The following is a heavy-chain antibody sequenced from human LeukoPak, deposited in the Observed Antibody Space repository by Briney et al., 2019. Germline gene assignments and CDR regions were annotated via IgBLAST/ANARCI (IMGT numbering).Heavy chain of an antibody. V-gene: IGHV3-48*02. Sequence: GGSLRPSCAASGFTFSDYSMNWVRQAPGEGLEWVSYIDGSGDTIYYADSVKGRFTISRDNAKNSLDLQMNSLRDEDTAVYYCSRRFDCWGQGTLVTVSS. CDR2: IDGSGDTI. CDR1: GFTFSDYS. J-gene: IGHJ4*02. CDR3: SRRFDC.